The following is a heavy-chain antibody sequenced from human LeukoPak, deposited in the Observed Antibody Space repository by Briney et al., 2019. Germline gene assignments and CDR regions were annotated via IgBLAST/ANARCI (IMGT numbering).Heavy chain of an antibody. CDR3: ARDTDSNFDY. CDR2: IWYDGSNK. J-gene: IGHJ4*02. V-gene: IGHV3-33*01. Sequence: PGGSLTLSCAPAGFTFSSYGIHCVRQPPGKGRGWVAFIWYDGSNKYYADSVKGRFTISRDNSKNTLYLQLNSLRAEDTAVYYCARDTDSNFDYWGQGTLVTVSS. D-gene: IGHD2-15*01. CDR1: GFTFSSYG.